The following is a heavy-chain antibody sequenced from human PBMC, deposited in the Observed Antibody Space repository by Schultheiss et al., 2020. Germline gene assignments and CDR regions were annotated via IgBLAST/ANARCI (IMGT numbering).Heavy chain of an antibody. CDR2: ISSSGSTI. J-gene: IGHJ4*02. D-gene: IGHD3-16*01. CDR1: GFTFSDYY. V-gene: IGHV3-11*01. CDR3: GKADEENYVWGSYGVY. Sequence: GGSLRLSCAASGFTFSDYYMSWIRQAPGKGLEWVSYISSSGSTIYYADSVKGRFTISRDNAKNSLYLQMDSLRVEDTAVYYCGKADEENYVWGSYGVYWGQGTPVTVSS.